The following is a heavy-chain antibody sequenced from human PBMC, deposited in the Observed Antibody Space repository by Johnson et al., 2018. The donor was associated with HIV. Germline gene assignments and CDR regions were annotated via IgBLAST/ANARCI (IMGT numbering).Heavy chain of an antibody. V-gene: IGHV3-30*02. CDR2: IRYDGSNK. Sequence: QVQLVESGGGVVRPGGSLRLSCAASGFTFDDYGMSWVRQAPGKGLEWVAFIRYDGSNKYYADSVKGRFTISRDNSKNTLYLQMNSLKTEDTAVYYCVTECVYWWCLNAFDIWGQGTMVTVSS. CDR3: VTECVYWWCLNAFDI. D-gene: IGHD2-8*02. CDR1: GFTFDDYG. J-gene: IGHJ3*02.